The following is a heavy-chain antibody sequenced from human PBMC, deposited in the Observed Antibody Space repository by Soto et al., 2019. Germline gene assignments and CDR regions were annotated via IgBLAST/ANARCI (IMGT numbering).Heavy chain of an antibody. V-gene: IGHV1-8*01. Sequence: RASVKVSCKASGYTFTSYDINWVRQATGQGLEWMGWMNPNSGNTGYAQKFQGRVTMTRNTSISTAYMGLSSLRSEDTAVYYCARKSAGLHYYYGMDVWGQGTTVTVSS. CDR2: MNPNSGNT. D-gene: IGHD6-13*01. J-gene: IGHJ6*02. CDR3: ARKSAGLHYYYGMDV. CDR1: GYTFTSYD.